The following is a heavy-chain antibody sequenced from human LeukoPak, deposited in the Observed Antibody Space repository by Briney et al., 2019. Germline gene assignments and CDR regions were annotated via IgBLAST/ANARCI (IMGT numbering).Heavy chain of an antibody. V-gene: IGHV3-23*01. Sequence: GGSLRLSCAASGFTFSSYAMRGVRQATGKGLEWVSAISGSGGSAYYADSVKGRFTISRDNSKNTLYLQMNSLRAEDTAVYYCAKDPQHQYNWNDVGFDYWGQGTLVTVSS. D-gene: IGHD1-1*01. CDR3: AKDPQHQYNWNDVGFDY. J-gene: IGHJ4*02. CDR1: GFTFSSYA. CDR2: ISGSGGSA.